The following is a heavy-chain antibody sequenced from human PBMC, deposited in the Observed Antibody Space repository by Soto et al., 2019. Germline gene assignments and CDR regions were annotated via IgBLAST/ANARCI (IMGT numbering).Heavy chain of an antibody. Sequence: PEARPATSPGSGGLTVSYYWNWIRQPPGKEPEYIGYIYYSGTTYYNPSLRGRVTISVDTSTKQFSLKLTSVTAADTAFYCCAGDRGDSIEYWGQG. V-gene: IGHV4-59*01. D-gene: IGHD2-21*02. J-gene: IGHJ4*02. CDR2: IYYSGTT. CDR1: GGLTVSYY. CDR3: AGDRGDSIEY.